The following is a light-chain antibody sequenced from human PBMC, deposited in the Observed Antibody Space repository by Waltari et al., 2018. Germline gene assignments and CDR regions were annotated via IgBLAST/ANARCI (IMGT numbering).Light chain of an antibody. CDR2: GNS. J-gene: IGLJ7*01. V-gene: IGLV1-40*01. CDR1: TSHIGAGYD. CDR3: QSYDSSLSGSV. Sequence: QSVLTQPPSVSGAPGQRVTIPCTGSTSHIGAGYDVHWYQQLPGTAPKLLIYGNSNRPSGVPDRFSGSKSGTSASLAITGLQAEDEADYYCQSYDSSLSGSVFGGGTQLTVL.